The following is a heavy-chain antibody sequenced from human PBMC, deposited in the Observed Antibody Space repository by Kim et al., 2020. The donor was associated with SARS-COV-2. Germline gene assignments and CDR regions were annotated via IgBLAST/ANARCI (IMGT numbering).Heavy chain of an antibody. V-gene: IGHV3-53*01. J-gene: IGHJ6*02. CDR1: GFTVSSNY. D-gene: IGHD6-13*01. CDR3: ATDSSSWKGGYYYGMDV. CDR2: IYSGGST. Sequence: GGSLRLSCAASGFTVSSNYMSWVRQAPGKGLEWVSVIYSGGSTYYADSVKGRFTISRDNSKNTLYLQMNILRAEDTAVYYCATDSSSWKGGYYYGMDVWGQETTVTVSS.